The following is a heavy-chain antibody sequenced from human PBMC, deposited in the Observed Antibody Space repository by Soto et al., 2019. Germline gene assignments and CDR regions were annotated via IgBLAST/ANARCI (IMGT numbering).Heavy chain of an antibody. CDR1: GFTFSSYS. D-gene: IGHD3-22*01. CDR3: ARDKARWYGYYYDSSGYYYRFDY. Sequence: EVQLVESGGGLVQPGGSLRLSCAASGFTFSSYSMNWVRQAPGKGLEWVSYISSSSSTIYYADSVKGRFTISRDNAKNSLYLQMNSLRDEDTAVYYCARDKARWYGYYYDSSGYYYRFDYWGQGTLVTVSS. J-gene: IGHJ4*02. CDR2: ISSSSSTI. V-gene: IGHV3-48*02.